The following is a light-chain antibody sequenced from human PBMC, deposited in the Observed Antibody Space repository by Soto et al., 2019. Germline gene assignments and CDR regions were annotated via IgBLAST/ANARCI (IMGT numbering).Light chain of an antibody. CDR3: SSYTSTSSLA. CDR2: EVT. Sequence: QSALTQPASVSGSPGQSITISCTGTSSDVGGYNYVSWYQQHPGKAPKLMIYEVTNRPSGVSHRFSGSKSGNTASLTISGLQAEDEGDYYCSSYTSTSSLALGGGTQLTVL. V-gene: IGLV2-14*01. CDR1: SSDVGGYNY. J-gene: IGLJ2*01.